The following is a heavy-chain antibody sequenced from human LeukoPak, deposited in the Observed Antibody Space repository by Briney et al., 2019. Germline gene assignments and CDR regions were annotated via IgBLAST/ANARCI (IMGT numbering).Heavy chain of an antibody. D-gene: IGHD3-3*01. CDR2: INPSGGST. V-gene: IGHV1-46*01. CDR1: GYTFTSYY. Sequence: GASVKVSCKASGYTFTSYYMHWVRQAPGQGLEWMGIINPSGGSTSYAQKFQGRVTMTRDTSTSTVYMELSSLRSEDTAVYYCAREWGPYYDFWSGYPERNWFDPWGQGTLVTVSS. CDR3: AREWGPYYDFWSGYPERNWFDP. J-gene: IGHJ5*02.